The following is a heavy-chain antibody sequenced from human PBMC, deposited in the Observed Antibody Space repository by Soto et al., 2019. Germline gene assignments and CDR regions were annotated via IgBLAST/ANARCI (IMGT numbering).Heavy chain of an antibody. D-gene: IGHD4-17*01. J-gene: IGHJ4*02. Sequence: GGSLRLSCAASGFTFDDYAMHWVRQAPGKGLEWVSGISWNSDSIGYADSVKGRFTISRDNAKNSLYLQMNSLRAEDTALYYCAKDILGDYVSAQFDYWGQGTLVTVSS. V-gene: IGHV3-9*01. CDR3: AKDILGDYVSAQFDY. CDR1: GFTFDDYA. CDR2: ISWNSDSI.